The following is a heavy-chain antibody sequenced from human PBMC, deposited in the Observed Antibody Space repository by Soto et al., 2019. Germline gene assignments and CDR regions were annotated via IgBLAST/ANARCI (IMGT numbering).Heavy chain of an antibody. CDR1: GGSFSGYY. D-gene: IGHD1-26*01. CDR2: INHSGST. J-gene: IGHJ6*02. Sequence: SETLSLTCAVYGGSFSGYYWSWIRQPPGKGLEWIGEINHSGSTNYNPSLKSRVTISVDTSKNQFSLKLSSVTAADTAVYYCARDRVGATWDYYYYGMDVWGQGTTVTVSS. CDR3: ARDRVGATWDYYYYGMDV. V-gene: IGHV4-34*01.